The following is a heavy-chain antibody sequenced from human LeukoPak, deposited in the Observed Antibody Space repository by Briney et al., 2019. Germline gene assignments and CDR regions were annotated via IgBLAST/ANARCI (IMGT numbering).Heavy chain of an antibody. CDR2: ISGSGGST. Sequence: GGSLRLSCAASGFTFSSYAMSWVRQAPGKGLEWVSAISGSGGSTYYADSVKGRFTISRDNSKYTLYLQMNSLRAEDTAVYYCAKAHTVTKYYFDYWGQGTLVTVSS. D-gene: IGHD4-11*01. J-gene: IGHJ4*02. CDR3: AKAHTVTKYYFDY. V-gene: IGHV3-23*01. CDR1: GFTFSSYA.